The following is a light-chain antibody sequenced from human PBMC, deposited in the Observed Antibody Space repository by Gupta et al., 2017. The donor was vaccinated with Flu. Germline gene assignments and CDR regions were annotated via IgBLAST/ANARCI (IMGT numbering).Light chain of an antibody. CDR2: DDD. Sequence: SHVLTQAPSVSVAPGQTARITCGGSDIGSRIVHWYQQKPGQAPVLGVYDDDDRPSGIPERFSGSNSENTATLTISRVEAGDEADDYCQLWNSSSDQGVFGGGTKLTVL. J-gene: IGLJ3*02. CDR1: DIGSRI. CDR3: QLWNSSSDQGV. V-gene: IGLV3-21*02.